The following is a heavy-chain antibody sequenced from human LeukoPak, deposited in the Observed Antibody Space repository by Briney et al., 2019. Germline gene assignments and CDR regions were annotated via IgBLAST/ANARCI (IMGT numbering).Heavy chain of an antibody. CDR2: INPNSGGT. V-gene: IGHV1-2*02. D-gene: IGHD4-17*01. J-gene: IGHJ5*02. Sequence: GASVRVSCKASGYTFTGYYMHWVGQAPGQGGEWRGGINPNSGGTNYAQKFQGRVTMTRDTSISTAYMQLSRLRSDDTAVYYCARDMTTVTTIGFDPWGQGTLVTVSS. CDR3: ARDMTTVTTIGFDP. CDR1: GYTFTGYY.